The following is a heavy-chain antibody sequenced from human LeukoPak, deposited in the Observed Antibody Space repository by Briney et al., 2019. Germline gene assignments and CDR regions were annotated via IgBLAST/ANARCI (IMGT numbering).Heavy chain of an antibody. Sequence: GGSLRLSCAASGFSFSTYAMSWVRQAPGKGLEWVSAISSRGGDTYYADSVKGRFTISRDNSNNTLYLQMNSLRAEDTAVYYCAQSGNFDWFDYWGQGTLVTVYS. V-gene: IGHV3-23*01. CDR3: AQSGNFDWFDY. J-gene: IGHJ4*02. D-gene: IGHD3-9*01. CDR2: ISSRGGDT. CDR1: GFSFSTYA.